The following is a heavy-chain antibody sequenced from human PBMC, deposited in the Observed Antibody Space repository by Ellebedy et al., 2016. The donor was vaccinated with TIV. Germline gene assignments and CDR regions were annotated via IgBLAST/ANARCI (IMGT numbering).Heavy chain of an antibody. CDR3: AKANSSGWYFDY. CDR2: ISSSGGTTI. CDR1: GFTFSDYY. Sequence: PGGSLRLSCVASGFTFSDYYMSWIRQAPGKGLEWVSYISSSGGTTISYAESVKGRFTVSRDDAQNSLYLQMNSLRVEDTAVYYCAKANSSGWYFDYWGQGTLVTVSS. V-gene: IGHV3-11*01. D-gene: IGHD6-19*01. J-gene: IGHJ4*02.